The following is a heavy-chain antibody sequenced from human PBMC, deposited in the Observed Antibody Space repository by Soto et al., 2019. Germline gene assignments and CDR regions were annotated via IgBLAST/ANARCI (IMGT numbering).Heavy chain of an antibody. J-gene: IGHJ5*02. CDR2: ISYDGSNK. CDR3: ARSVRTTVACELLDP. Sequence: QVQLVESGGGVVQPGRSLRLSCAASGFTFSSYAMHWVRQAPGKGLEWVAVISYDGSNKYYADSVKGRFTISRDNSKNTLYLQMNSLRDEDTAVYYCARSVRTTVACELLDPWGQGTLVTVSS. D-gene: IGHD4-17*01. CDR1: GFTFSSYA. V-gene: IGHV3-30-3*01.